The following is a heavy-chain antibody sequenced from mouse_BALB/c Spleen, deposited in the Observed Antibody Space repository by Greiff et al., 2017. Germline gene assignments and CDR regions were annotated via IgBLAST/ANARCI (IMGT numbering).Heavy chain of an antibody. CDR1: GFTFSSYG. Sequence: EVHLVESGGDLVKPGGSLKLSCAASGFTFSSYGMSWVRQTPDKRLEWVATISSGGSYTYYPDSVKGRFTISRDNAKNTLYLQMSSLKSEDTAMYYCARHTPYYGNYDFVDYWGQGTTLTVSS. J-gene: IGHJ2*01. D-gene: IGHD2-10*01. CDR2: ISSGGSYT. CDR3: ARHTPYYGNYDFVDY. V-gene: IGHV5-6*01.